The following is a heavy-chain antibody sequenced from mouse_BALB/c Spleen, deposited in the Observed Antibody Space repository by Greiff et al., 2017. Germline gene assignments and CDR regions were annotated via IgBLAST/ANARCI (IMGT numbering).Heavy chain of an antibody. V-gene: IGHV5-17*02. J-gene: IGHJ4*01. CDR2: ISSGSSTI. Sequence: EVQGVESGGGLVQPGGSRKLSCAASGFTFSSFGMHWVRQAPEKGLEWVAYISSGSSTIYYADTVKGRFTISRDNPKNTLFLQMTSLRSEDTAMYYCARAYDASYAMDYWGQGTSVTVSS. CDR1: GFTFSSFG. D-gene: IGHD2-14*01. CDR3: ARAYDASYAMDY.